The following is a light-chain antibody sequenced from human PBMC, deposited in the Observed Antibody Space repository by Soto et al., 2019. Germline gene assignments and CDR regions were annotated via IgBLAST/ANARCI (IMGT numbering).Light chain of an antibody. CDR3: QQYKKYST. V-gene: IGKV1-5*01. Sequence: DIQMTQSPSTLSASVGDRVTITCRASQSIGSWLAWYQQKPGKAPKLLLYAASGLERGAPSRFSGSGSGTECTLTISSLQPDDFATYYCQQYKKYSTFGGGTKVEIK. CDR2: AAS. CDR1: QSIGSW. J-gene: IGKJ4*01.